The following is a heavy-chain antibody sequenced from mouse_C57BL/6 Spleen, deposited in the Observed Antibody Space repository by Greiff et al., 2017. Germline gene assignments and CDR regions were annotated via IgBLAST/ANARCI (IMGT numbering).Heavy chain of an antibody. CDR1: GYTFTSYW. CDR2: IYPGSGST. J-gene: IGHJ3*01. D-gene: IGHD2-3*01. CDR3: AREGFDGYYPFAY. Sequence: QVQLQQPGAELVKPGASVKMSCKASGYTFTSYWITWVKQRPGPGLEWIGDIYPGSGSTNYNEKFKSKATLTVDTSSSTAYMQLSSLTSEDSAVYYCAREGFDGYYPFAYWGQGTLVTVSA. V-gene: IGHV1-55*01.